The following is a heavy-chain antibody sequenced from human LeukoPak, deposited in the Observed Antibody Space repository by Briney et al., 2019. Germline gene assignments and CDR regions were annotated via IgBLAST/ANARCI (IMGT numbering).Heavy chain of an antibody. J-gene: IGHJ4*02. CDR2: IRSSNGYI. V-gene: IGHV3-21*01. D-gene: IGHD3-16*01. CDR1: GFTFSSYS. CDR3: ARGSRGGGY. Sequence: GGSLRLSCAASGFTFSSYSMNRVRQAPGRVLEWVSSIRSSNGYIYYADSVKGRFTISRDNAKNSVYLQMNSLRAEDTAVYYCARGSRGGGYWGQGTLVTV.